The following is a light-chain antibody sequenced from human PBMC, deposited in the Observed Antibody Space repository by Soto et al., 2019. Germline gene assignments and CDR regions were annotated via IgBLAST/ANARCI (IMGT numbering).Light chain of an antibody. CDR3: QQRSNWPPIT. CDR2: GAS. Sequence: EIVLTQSPGTLSLSPGERATLSCRASPSVSGSNLAWYQQKPGQAPRLVIYGASSRAAGIPARFSGSGFGTDFTLTISSLEPEDAAVYYCQQRSNWPPITFGQGTRLEIK. CDR1: PSVSGSN. V-gene: IGKV3-11*01. J-gene: IGKJ5*01.